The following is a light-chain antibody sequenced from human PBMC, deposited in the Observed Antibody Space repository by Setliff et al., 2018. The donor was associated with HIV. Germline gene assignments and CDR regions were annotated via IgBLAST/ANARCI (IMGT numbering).Light chain of an antibody. J-gene: IGKJ1*01. CDR1: QSVSRS. Sequence: EIVLMQSPGTLSLSPGERATLSCRASQSVSRSLAWYQQKPGQAPRLLFYDASSRVTAIPDRFSGSGSGTDFTLTISRLETEDFAVYYCQQYGYSPWTFGQGT. CDR2: DAS. CDR3: QQYGYSPWT. V-gene: IGKV3-20*01.